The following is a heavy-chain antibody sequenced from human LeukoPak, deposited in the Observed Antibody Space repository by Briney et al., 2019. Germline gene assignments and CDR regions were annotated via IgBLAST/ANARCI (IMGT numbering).Heavy chain of an antibody. D-gene: IGHD3-10*01. CDR3: ARVHYYGSGSYSPAHFDY. CDR1: GYTFTGYY. Sequence: ASVKVSCKGSGYTFTGYYMHWVRQAPGQGLEWMGGINPNSGGTNYAQKFQGRVTMIRDTSISTAYMELSRLRSDDTAVYYCARVHYYGSGSYSPAHFDYWGQGTLVTVSS. V-gene: IGHV1-2*02. J-gene: IGHJ4*02. CDR2: INPNSGGT.